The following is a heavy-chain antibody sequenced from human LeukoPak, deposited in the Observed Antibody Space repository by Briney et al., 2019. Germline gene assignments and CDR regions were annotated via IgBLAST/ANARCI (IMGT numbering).Heavy chain of an antibody. Sequence: PGRSLRLSCAASGFIFNDYGMHWVRQAPGKGLEWVAVIWNDGSNTYYGDSVKGLFTISRVNSKNTLYLQMNSLRAEDTAVYYCARDNAGLVKHLDAFDLWGQGTMVTVAS. CDR1: GFIFNDYG. D-gene: IGHD1-26*01. CDR3: ARDNAGLVKHLDAFDL. J-gene: IGHJ3*01. CDR2: IWNDGSNT. V-gene: IGHV3-33*01.